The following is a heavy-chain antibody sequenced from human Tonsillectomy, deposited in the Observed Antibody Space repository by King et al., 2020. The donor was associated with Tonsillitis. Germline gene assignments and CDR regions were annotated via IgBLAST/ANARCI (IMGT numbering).Heavy chain of an antibody. D-gene: IGHD6-19*01. CDR1: GFTFSSYG. J-gene: IGHJ4*02. CDR2: ISYDGSNK. Sequence: QLVQSGGGVVQPGRSLRLSCAASGFTFSSYGMHWVRQAPGKGLEWMAVISYDGSNKYYADSVKGRFTISRDNSKNTLYLQMNSLRAEDTAVYYCAKEVAVVGGLDYWGQGALVTVSS. V-gene: IGHV3-30*18. CDR3: AKEVAVVGGLDY.